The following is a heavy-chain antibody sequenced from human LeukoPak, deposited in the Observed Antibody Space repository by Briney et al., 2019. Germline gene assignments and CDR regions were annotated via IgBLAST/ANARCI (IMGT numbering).Heavy chain of an antibody. D-gene: IGHD6-13*01. Sequence: SETLSLTCTVSGYSLSSGYYWRWIRRPPGKGLEWFGIIYHSGRPSSNPSLKSRVTISADTSKNQFSLKLRSVTAADTAVYYCARVAQRLVDGTHYYYYRDVWGKGTTVTVSS. V-gene: IGHV4-38-2*02. CDR2: IYHSGRP. CDR1: GYSLSSGYY. J-gene: IGHJ6*03. CDR3: ARVAQRLVDGTHYYYYRDV.